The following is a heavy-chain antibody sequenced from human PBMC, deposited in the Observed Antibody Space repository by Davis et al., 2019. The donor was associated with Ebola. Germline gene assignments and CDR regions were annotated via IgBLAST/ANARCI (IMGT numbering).Heavy chain of an antibody. CDR3: TLLQEHL. CDR2: IIPIFGTA. Sequence: SVKVSCKASGGTFSSYAIRWVRQAPGQGLEWMGGIIPIFGTANYAQKFQGRVTITADKSTSTAYMELSSLHQGPIGLPPGTLLQEHLWG. CDR1: GGTFSSYA. V-gene: IGHV1-69*06. J-gene: IGHJ6*01.